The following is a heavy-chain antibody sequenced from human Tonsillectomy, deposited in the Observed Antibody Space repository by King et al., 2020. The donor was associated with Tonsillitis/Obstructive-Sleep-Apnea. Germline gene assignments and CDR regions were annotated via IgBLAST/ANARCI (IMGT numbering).Heavy chain of an antibody. V-gene: IGHV3-30*04. CDR2: ISYDGSNK. J-gene: IGHJ4*02. D-gene: IGHD6-13*01. CDR1: GFTFSSYA. CDR3: ARDPRIAAAGSGGAVDY. Sequence: VQLVESGGGVVQPGRSLRLSCAASGFTFSSYAMHWVRQAPGKGLEWVAVISYDGSNKYYADSVKGRFTISRDNSKNTLYLQMNSLRAEDTAVYYCARDPRIAAAGSGGAVDYWGQGTLVTVSS.